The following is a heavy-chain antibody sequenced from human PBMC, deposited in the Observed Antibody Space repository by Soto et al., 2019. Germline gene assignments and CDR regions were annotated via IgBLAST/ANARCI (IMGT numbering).Heavy chain of an antibody. CDR3: ARWGTTGGLDV. D-gene: IGHD3-16*01. CDR2: TSYDGTDK. Sequence: QVQLVESGGGVVQPGTSLRVSCVGSGFTFRSYVIHWVRQAPGKGLEWVALTSYDGTDKYYGDSVRGRFTISRDNSRNTVDLQMDSLRLEDTARYYCARWGTTGGLDVWDQGTLVSVSS. J-gene: IGHJ1*01. CDR1: GFTFRSYV. V-gene: IGHV3-30*19.